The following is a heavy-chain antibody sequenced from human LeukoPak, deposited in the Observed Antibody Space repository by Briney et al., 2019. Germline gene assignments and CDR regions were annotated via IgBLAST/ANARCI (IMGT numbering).Heavy chain of an antibody. CDR1: GFRLGSHA. CDR3: ARDGQQLAPYAMDV. D-gene: IGHD6-13*01. Sequence: PGGSLRLSCAAPGFRLGSHAVHWVRQAPGKGLEWLAQIWYDGSNKYYVDSVKGRFTTSRDNSKNTVYLQMNSLRAEDTAVYFCARDGQQLAPYAMDVWGQGTTVTVSS. V-gene: IGHV3-33*01. J-gene: IGHJ6*02. CDR2: IWYDGSNK.